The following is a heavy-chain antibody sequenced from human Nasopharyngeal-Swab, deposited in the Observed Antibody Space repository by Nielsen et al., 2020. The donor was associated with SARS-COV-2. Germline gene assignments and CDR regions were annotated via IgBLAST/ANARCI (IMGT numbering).Heavy chain of an antibody. CDR1: GFTFTSYA. J-gene: IGHJ6*02. D-gene: IGHD6-6*01. Sequence: SVKVSCKASGFTFTSYAVQWVRQARGQRLEWIGWIVVGSGNTNYAQKFQERVTITRDMSTSTAYMELSSLRSEDTAVYYCAAGGTGAARPYYYYGMDVWGQGTTVTVSS. V-gene: IGHV1-58*01. CDR2: IVVGSGNT. CDR3: AAGGTGAARPYYYYGMDV.